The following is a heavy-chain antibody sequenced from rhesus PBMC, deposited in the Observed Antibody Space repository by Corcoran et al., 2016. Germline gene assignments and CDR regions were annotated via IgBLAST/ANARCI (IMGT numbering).Heavy chain of an antibody. CDR1: GGSISDSYR. CDR3: ARELTWFFDY. D-gene: IGHD1-38*01. J-gene: IGHJ4*01. CDR2: IYGSSTST. V-gene: IGHV4S10*01. Sequence: QVQLQESGPGVVKPSETLSLTCAVSGGSISDSYRWSWIRQPPGKGLEWIGYIYGSSTSTNYNPSLKSRVTILQDTSNNQFSLKLSSVTAADTAVYYCARELTWFFDYWGQGVLVTVSS.